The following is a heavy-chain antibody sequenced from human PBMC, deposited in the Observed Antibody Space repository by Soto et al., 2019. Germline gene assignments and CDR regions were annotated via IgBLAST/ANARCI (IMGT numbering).Heavy chain of an antibody. CDR2: ISYDGSNK. CDR3: AKDGGYSYAIDY. D-gene: IGHD5-18*01. CDR1: GFTFSSYG. J-gene: IGHJ4*02. Sequence: GWSLRLSCAASGFTFSSYGMHWVRQAPGKGLEWVAVISYDGSNKYYADSVKGRFTISRDNSKNTLYLQMNSLRAEDTAVYYCAKDGGYSYAIDYWGQGTLVTVSS. V-gene: IGHV3-30*18.